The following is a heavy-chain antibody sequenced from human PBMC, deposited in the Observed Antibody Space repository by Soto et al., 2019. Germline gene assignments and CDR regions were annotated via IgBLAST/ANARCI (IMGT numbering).Heavy chain of an antibody. V-gene: IGHV4-39*07. Sequence: SETLSLTCAVSGGSISSSSYYWGWIRQPPGKGLEWIGTNYYSGSTNYNPSLKSRVTISVDTSKNQFSLNLSSVTAADTAVYYCARSPEQQLVFFRENYYYYMDVWGRGTTVTVSS. CDR3: ARSPEQQLVFFRENYYYYMDV. D-gene: IGHD6-13*01. CDR2: NYYSGST. CDR1: GGSISSSSYY. J-gene: IGHJ6*03.